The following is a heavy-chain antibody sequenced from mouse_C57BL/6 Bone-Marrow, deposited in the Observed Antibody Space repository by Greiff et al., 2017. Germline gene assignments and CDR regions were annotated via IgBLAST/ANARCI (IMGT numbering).Heavy chain of an antibody. J-gene: IGHJ3*01. CDR3: LNWGRFAY. V-gene: IGHV14-3*01. D-gene: IGHD4-1*01. CDR2: IDPANGNT. CDR1: GFNIKNTS. Sequence: VQLQQSVAELVRPGASVKLSCTASGFNIKNTSMHWVKQRPEQGLEWIGRIDPANGNTKYAPKFQGKATITADTSSNTAYLQLSSLASEDTAIYYCLNWGRFAYWGQGTLVTVSA.